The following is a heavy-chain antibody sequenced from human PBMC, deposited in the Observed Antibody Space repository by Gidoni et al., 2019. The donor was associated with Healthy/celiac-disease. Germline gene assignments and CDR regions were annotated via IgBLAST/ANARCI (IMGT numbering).Heavy chain of an antibody. D-gene: IGHD6-19*01. CDR2: IRSKAYGGTT. V-gene: IGHV3-49*03. Sequence: EVQLVESGGGLVQPGRSLRLSCTASGFTFGDYAMSWFRQAPGKGLEWVGFIRSKAYGGTTEYAASVKGRFTISRDDSKSIAYLQMNSLKTEDTAVYYCTRALAVAGYQHLMGFDPWGQGTLVTVSS. J-gene: IGHJ5*02. CDR1: GFTFGDYA. CDR3: TRALAVAGYQHLMGFDP.